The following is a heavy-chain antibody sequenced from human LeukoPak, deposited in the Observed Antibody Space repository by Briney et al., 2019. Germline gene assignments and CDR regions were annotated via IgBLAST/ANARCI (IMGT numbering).Heavy chain of an antibody. Sequence: GESLKISCKGSGYSFTSYWIGWVHQRPGKGLEWMGIIYVGDSDTRYSPSFQGQVTISADKSISTAYLQWNSLKASDTAMYYCARKQFYGSGSSIDYWGQGTLVTVSS. J-gene: IGHJ4*02. CDR3: ARKQFYGSGSSIDY. V-gene: IGHV5-51*07. CDR1: GYSFTSYW. D-gene: IGHD3-10*01. CDR2: IYVGDSDT.